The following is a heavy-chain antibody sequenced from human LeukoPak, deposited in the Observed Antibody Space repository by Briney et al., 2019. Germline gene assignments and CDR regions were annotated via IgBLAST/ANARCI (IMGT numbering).Heavy chain of an antibody. V-gene: IGHV3-20*04. CDR1: GFTFDDYG. Sequence: GGSLRLSCATSGFTFDDYGMSWVRQAPGKGLEWVSGINWNGGSTGYADSVKGRFTIHSDNAKNSLYLPMNSMRAEDTALYYCERASRHYYDSSGYYVVAYFAYWGQGTLVTVSS. CDR2: INWNGGST. D-gene: IGHD3-22*01. CDR3: ERASRHYYDSSGYYVVAYFAY. J-gene: IGHJ4*02.